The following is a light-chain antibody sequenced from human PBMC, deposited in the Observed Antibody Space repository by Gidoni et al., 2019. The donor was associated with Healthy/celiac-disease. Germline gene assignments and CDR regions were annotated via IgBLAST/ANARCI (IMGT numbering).Light chain of an antibody. CDR2: IND. J-gene: IGLJ2*01. Sequence: QSVLTQPPSAAGAPGQRVSLSCSGRSSNIGFNTVDWYQHLPGTAPKLLIYINDQRPSGVPDRFSGSKSGTSASLAISWLQSEDEAYYYCIAWDETLDGLVFGGGTKLTVL. V-gene: IGLV1-44*01. CDR3: IAWDETLDGLV. CDR1: SSNIGFNT.